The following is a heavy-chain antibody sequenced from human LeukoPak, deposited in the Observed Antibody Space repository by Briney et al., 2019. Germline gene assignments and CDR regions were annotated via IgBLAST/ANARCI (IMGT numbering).Heavy chain of an antibody. V-gene: IGHV3-23*01. Sequence: GGSLRLSCAASGFTFSGYAMSWVRQAPGKGLEWVSAISGSGGSTYYADSVKGRFTISRDNSKNTLYLQMNSLRAEDTAVYYCAKGCSGYGSGSYYSGPLPYWGQGTLVTVSS. CDR1: GFTFSGYA. J-gene: IGHJ4*02. D-gene: IGHD3-10*01. CDR3: AKGCSGYGSGSYYSGPLPY. CDR2: ISGSGGST.